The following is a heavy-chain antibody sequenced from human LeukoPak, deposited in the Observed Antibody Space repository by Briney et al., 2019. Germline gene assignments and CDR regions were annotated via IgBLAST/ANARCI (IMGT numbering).Heavy chain of an antibody. CDR1: GGSISSYY. Sequence: SETLSLTCTVSGGSISSYYWSWIRQPPGKGLEWIGYIYYSGSTNYNPSLKSRVTISVDTSKNQFSLKLSSVTAADTAVYYCARRKGSSGWYDWGQGTLVTVSS. V-gene: IGHV4-59*01. CDR3: ARRKGSSGWYD. CDR2: IYYSGST. D-gene: IGHD6-19*01. J-gene: IGHJ4*02.